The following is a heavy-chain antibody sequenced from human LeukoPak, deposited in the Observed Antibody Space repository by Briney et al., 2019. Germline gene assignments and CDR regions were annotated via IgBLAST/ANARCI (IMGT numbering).Heavy chain of an antibody. D-gene: IGHD2-2*01. Sequence: GRSLRLSCAASGFTFDDYAMHWVRQAPGKGLEWVSGISWNSGSIGYVDSVKGRFTISRDNAKNSLYLQMNSLRAEDTALYYCAKDTDCSSTSCYGFDFDYWGQGTLVTVSS. CDR3: AKDTDCSSTSCYGFDFDY. CDR1: GFTFDDYA. V-gene: IGHV3-9*01. CDR2: ISWNSGSI. J-gene: IGHJ4*02.